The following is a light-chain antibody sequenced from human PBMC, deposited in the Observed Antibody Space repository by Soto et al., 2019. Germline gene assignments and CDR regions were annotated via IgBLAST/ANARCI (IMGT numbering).Light chain of an antibody. CDR3: SSYTRSDTFPYI. Sequence: QSALTQPASVSGSPGQSITISCTGTSSDVGGYNYVSWYQHYPGKAPKLMIYEVTNRPSGVSNRFSGSKSGNTASLTISGLQAEDEADYYCSSYTRSDTFPYIFGSGTKLTV. V-gene: IGLV2-14*01. CDR2: EVT. J-gene: IGLJ1*01. CDR1: SSDVGGYNY.